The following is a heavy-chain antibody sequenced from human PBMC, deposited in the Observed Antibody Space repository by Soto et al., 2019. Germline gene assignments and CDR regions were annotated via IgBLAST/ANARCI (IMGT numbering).Heavy chain of an antibody. CDR2: IYYSGST. CDR1: GDSISSGGYY. Sequence: SETLSLTCTVSGDSISSGGYYWTWIRQHPGKGLEWIGYIYYSGSTYYNPSLKSRVTISVDTSKNQFSLKLSSVTAADTAVYYCARRYCSSTSCYATDDWGQGTLVTVSS. CDR3: ARRYCSSTSCYATDD. V-gene: IGHV4-31*03. D-gene: IGHD2-2*01. J-gene: IGHJ4*02.